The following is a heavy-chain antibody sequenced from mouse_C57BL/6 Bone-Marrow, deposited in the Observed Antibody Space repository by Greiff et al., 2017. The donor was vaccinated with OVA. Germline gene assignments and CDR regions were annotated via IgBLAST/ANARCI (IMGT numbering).Heavy chain of an antibody. V-gene: IGHV1-49*01. CDR1: YFAFMASA. CDR2: FTMYSDAT. D-gene: IGHD2-3*01. CDR3: AIYDGYWDYAMDY. Sequence: LQQSGAELVRPGSSVKLSCKDSYFAFMASAMHWVKQRPGHGLEWIGSFTMYSDATEYSENFKGKATLTANTSSSTAYLELSSLTSEDSAVYYCAIYDGYWDYAMDYWGQGTSVTVSS. J-gene: IGHJ4*01.